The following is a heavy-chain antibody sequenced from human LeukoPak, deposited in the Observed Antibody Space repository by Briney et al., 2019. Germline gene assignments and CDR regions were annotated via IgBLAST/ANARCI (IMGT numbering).Heavy chain of an antibody. CDR1: GFTVSSNY. CDR3: ARDEIVATTKANYYYYMDV. D-gene: IGHD5-12*01. V-gene: IGHV3-7*01. Sequence: GGSLRLSCAASGFTVSSNYMSWVRQAPGKGLEWVANIKQDGSEKYYVDSVKGRFTISRDNAKNSLYLQMNSLRAEDTAVYYCARDEIVATTKANYYYYMDVWGKGTTVTISS. J-gene: IGHJ6*03. CDR2: IKQDGSEK.